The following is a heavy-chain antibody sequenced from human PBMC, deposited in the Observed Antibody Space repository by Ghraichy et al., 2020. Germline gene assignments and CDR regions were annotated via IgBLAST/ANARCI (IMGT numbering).Heavy chain of an antibody. CDR1: GFTFSSYS. V-gene: IGHV3-21*01. J-gene: IGHJ6*02. CDR3: ARGPKGGSYYSYYYYGMDV. Sequence: RGSLRLSCAASGFTFSSYSMNWVRQAPGKGLEWVSSSSSSSSYIYYADSVKGRFTISRDNAKNSLYLQMNSLRAEDTAVYYCARGPKGGSYYSYYYYGMDVWGQGTTVTVSS. D-gene: IGHD1-26*01. CDR2: SSSSSSYI.